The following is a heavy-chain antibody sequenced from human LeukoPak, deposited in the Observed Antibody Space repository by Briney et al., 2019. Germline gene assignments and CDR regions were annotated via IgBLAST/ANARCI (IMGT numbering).Heavy chain of an antibody. CDR2: IYGSGGST. D-gene: IGHD2-15*01. V-gene: IGHV3-23*01. J-gene: IGHJ5*01. CDR3: AKVLSAGSSGARYWFDS. Sequence: GGSLRLSCAASGFTFSDYYMSWIRQAPGKGLEWVSAIYGSGGSTHYADSVKGRFTISRDNSKNTLYLQMNSLSAEDTAIYFCAKVLSAGSSGARYWFDSWGQGTLVTVSS. CDR1: GFTFSDYY.